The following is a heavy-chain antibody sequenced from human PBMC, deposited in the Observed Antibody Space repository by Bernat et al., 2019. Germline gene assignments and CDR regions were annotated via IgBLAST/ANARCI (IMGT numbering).Heavy chain of an antibody. Sequence: QVQLVQSGAEVKKPGASVKVSCKASGYTFTGYYMHWVRQAPGQGLEWMGWINPIFGTANYAQKFQGRVTITADESTSTAYMELSSLRSEDTAVYYCARGGRLGLWWYFDLWGRGTLVTVSS. CDR3: ARGGRLGLWWYFDL. J-gene: IGHJ2*01. CDR1: GYTFTGYY. V-gene: IGHV1-69*01. CDR2: INPIFGTA. D-gene: IGHD7-27*01.